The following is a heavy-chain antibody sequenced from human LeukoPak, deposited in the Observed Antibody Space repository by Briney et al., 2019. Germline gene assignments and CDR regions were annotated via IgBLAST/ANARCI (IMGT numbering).Heavy chain of an antibody. Sequence: SVKVSCKASGGTFSSYAISWVRQAPGQGLEWMGGIIPIFGTANYAQKFQGRVTITADESTSTAYMELSSLRSEDTAVYYCASGVVPAAPSKYCYYYYGMDVWGQGTTVTVSS. D-gene: IGHD2-2*01. J-gene: IGHJ6*02. V-gene: IGHV1-69*13. CDR1: GGTFSSYA. CDR3: ASGVVPAAPSKYCYYYYGMDV. CDR2: IIPIFGTA.